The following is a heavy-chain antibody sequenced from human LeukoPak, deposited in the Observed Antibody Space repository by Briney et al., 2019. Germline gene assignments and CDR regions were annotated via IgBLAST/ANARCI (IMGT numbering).Heavy chain of an antibody. CDR2: IYHSGST. CDR1: GYSISSGYY. Sequence: PSETLSLTCTVSGYSISSGYYWGWIRQPPGKGLEWIGSIYHSGSTYYNPSLKSRVTISVDTSKNQFSLKLSSVTAADTAVYYCARDRRIAARPEVFDYWGQGTLVTVSS. CDR3: ARDRRIAARPEVFDY. D-gene: IGHD6-6*01. J-gene: IGHJ4*02. V-gene: IGHV4-38-2*02.